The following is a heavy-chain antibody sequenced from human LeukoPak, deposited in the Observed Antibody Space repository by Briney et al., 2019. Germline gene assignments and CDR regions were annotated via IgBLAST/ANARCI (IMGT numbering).Heavy chain of an antibody. CDR2: ISSSSSYI. Sequence: GGPLRLSCAASGFTFSSYSMNWVRQAPGKGLEWLSSISSSSSYIYYADSVKGRFTISRDNAKNSLYLQMNSLRAEDTAVYYCAREGCSSTSGYRWFDPWGQGTLVTVSS. D-gene: IGHD2-2*01. CDR1: GFTFSSYS. J-gene: IGHJ5*02. CDR3: AREGCSSTSGYRWFDP. V-gene: IGHV3-21*01.